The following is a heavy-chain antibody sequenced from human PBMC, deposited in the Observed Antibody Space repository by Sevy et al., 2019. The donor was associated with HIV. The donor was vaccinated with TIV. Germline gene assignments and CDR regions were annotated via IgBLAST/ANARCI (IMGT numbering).Heavy chain of an antibody. CDR1: GFTFSDHF. Sequence: GGSLRLSCATSGFTFSDHFMSWIRQAPGKGLEWASDIRGSADITYYADSVKRRFAISRDNAKNSLFLEMNSLRAEDTAVYYCARGAAGDVFDIWGQGTKVTVSS. J-gene: IGHJ3*02. CDR2: IRGSADIT. V-gene: IGHV3-11*01. CDR3: ARGAAGDVFDI.